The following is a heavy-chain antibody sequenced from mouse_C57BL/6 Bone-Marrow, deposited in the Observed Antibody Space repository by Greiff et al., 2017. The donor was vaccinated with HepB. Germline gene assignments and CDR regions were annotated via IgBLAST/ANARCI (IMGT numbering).Heavy chain of an antibody. CDR2: ISSGDDYI. V-gene: IGHV5-9-1*02. J-gene: IGHJ3*01. Sequence: EVKLEESGAGLVKPGGSLKLSCAASGFTFSSYALSWVRQTPEKRLEWVAYISSGDDYIYYADTVKGRFTISRDPARHTLYLQMSSLKSEDTAMYYCTKGGYYGIAYWGQGTLVTVSA. CDR1: GFTFSSYA. CDR3: TKGGYYGIAY. D-gene: IGHD1-1*01.